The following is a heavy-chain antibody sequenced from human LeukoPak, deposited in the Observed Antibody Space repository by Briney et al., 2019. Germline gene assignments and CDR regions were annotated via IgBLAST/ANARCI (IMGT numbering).Heavy chain of an antibody. Sequence: PSETLSLTCTVSGGSISSSSYYWGWIRQPPGKGLEWIGSIYYSGSTYYNPSLKSRVTISVDTSKNQFSLKLSSVTAADTAVYYCARAIWQQLASPTSRTLYYYYYMDVWGKGTTVTVSS. J-gene: IGHJ6*03. CDR2: IYYSGST. V-gene: IGHV4-39*07. D-gene: IGHD6-13*01. CDR1: GGSISSSSYY. CDR3: ARAIWQQLASPTSRTLYYYYYMDV.